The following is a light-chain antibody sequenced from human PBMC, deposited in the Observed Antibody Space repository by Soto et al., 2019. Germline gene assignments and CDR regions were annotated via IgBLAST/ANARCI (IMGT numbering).Light chain of an antibody. CDR1: QDIRND. Sequence: DIQMTQSPSSLSASVGDRVTITCRASQDIRNDLGWYQHKPGQAPKRLIYVASRLQSGVPSRFSGSGSGTEFTLTISSLQPEDVATYFCLQHNTYPRTFGQGTKVEVK. CDR2: VAS. V-gene: IGKV1-17*01. J-gene: IGKJ1*01. CDR3: LQHNTYPRT.